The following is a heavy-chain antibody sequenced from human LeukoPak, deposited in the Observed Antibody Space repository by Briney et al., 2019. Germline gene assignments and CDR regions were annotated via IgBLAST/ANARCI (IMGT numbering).Heavy chain of an antibody. Sequence: ASVKVSCKASGYTFTSYGISWVRQAPGQGLEWMGWISAYNGNTNYAQKFQGRVTITADKSTSTAYMELSSLRSEDTAVYYCARDLGEDSSAHSDAFDIWGQGTMVTVSS. CDR1: GYTFTSYG. V-gene: IGHV1-18*01. J-gene: IGHJ3*02. D-gene: IGHD3-22*01. CDR2: ISAYNGNT. CDR3: ARDLGEDSSAHSDAFDI.